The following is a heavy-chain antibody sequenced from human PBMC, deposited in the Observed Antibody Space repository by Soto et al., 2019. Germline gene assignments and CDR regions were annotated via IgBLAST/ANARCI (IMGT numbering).Heavy chain of an antibody. Sequence: SETLSLTCTVSGGSISSSSYYWGWIRQPPGKGLEWIGSIYYSGSNYYNPSLKSRVTISVDTSKNQFALKLSSVTAADTAVYYCARRHPYQYSGYVDYWGQGTLVTVSS. D-gene: IGHD5-12*01. CDR2: IYYSGSN. CDR1: GGSISSSSYY. CDR3: ARRHPYQYSGYVDY. J-gene: IGHJ4*02. V-gene: IGHV4-39*01.